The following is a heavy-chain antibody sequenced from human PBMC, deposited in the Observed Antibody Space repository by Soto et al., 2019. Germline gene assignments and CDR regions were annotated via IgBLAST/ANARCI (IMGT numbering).Heavy chain of an antibody. CDR3: ATEDTVAGFDY. CDR2: IYYSGST. D-gene: IGHD5-12*01. J-gene: IGHJ4*02. Sequence: WRCNRQPPGKGLEWIGYIYYSGSTNYNPSLKSRVTISVDTSKNQFSLKLSSVTAADTAVYYCATEDTVAGFDYWGQGTLVTVSS. V-gene: IGHV4-59*08.